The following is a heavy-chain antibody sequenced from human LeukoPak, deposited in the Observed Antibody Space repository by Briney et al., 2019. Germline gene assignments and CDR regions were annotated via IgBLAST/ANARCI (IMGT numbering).Heavy chain of an antibody. D-gene: IGHD6-19*01. Sequence: PGGSLRLSCAASGFTLSSYGMSWVRQAPGKGLEWVSAISGSGGSTYYADSVKGRFTISRDNSKNTLYLQMNSLRAEDTAVYYCAKSGSSGWYGVTPAHFDYWGQGTLVTVSS. CDR2: ISGSGGST. CDR1: GFTLSSYG. V-gene: IGHV3-23*01. J-gene: IGHJ4*02. CDR3: AKSGSSGWYGVTPAHFDY.